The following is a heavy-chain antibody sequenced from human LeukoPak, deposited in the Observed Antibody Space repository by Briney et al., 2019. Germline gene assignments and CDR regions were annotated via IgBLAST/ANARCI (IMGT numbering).Heavy chain of an antibody. Sequence: GESLKISCKGSGYSFTSYWIGWVRQMSGKGLEWMGIIYPGDSDTIYSPSLQGQVTISADKSISTAYLQWSSLKASDTAMYYCARGYYDSSGSVDYWGQGTLVTVSS. CDR3: ARGYYDSSGSVDY. J-gene: IGHJ4*02. CDR1: GYSFTSYW. CDR2: IYPGDSDT. V-gene: IGHV5-51*01. D-gene: IGHD3-22*01.